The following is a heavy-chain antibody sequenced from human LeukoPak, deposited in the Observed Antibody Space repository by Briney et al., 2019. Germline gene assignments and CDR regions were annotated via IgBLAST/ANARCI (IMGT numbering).Heavy chain of an antibody. CDR3: PRLVAAPGTYYFDY. V-gene: IGHV4-39*01. Sequence: SETLSLTCTVSGGSISSSSYFWGWIRQPPGKGLEWIGSLHYSGSTFYNPSLKSRVTISVDTSKNQFSLKLSSVTAADTAVYYCPRLVAAPGTYYFDYWGQGTLVTVSS. D-gene: IGHD6-13*01. J-gene: IGHJ4*02. CDR1: GGSISSSSYF. CDR2: LHYSGST.